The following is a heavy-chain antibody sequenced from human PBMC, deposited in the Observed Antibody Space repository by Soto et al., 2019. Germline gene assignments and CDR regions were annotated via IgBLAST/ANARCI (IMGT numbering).Heavy chain of an antibody. D-gene: IGHD2-15*01. CDR2: ISYSGST. V-gene: IGHV4-59*01. Sequence: PSETLSLTCTVSGGSISSYYWSWIRQPPGKGLEWIGYISYSGSTYYNPSLKSRVTISADTSKNQFSLRMNSVTAADTAVYYCARADPDASVGYWGQGTLVTVSS. CDR1: GGSISSYY. CDR3: ARADPDASVGY. J-gene: IGHJ4*02.